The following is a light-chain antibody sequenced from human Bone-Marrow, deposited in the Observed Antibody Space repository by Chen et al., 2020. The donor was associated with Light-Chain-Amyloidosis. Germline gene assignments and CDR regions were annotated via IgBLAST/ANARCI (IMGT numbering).Light chain of an antibody. Sequence: NFMLTQPHSVSESPGKTVIISCTRSSGSIATNYVQWYQQRPGSSPTTVIYEDDQRPSGVPDRFSGSIDRSSNSASLTISGLGTEDEADYYCQSYQGSSQGVFGGGTKLTVL. V-gene: IGLV6-57*01. CDR3: QSYQGSSQGV. CDR2: EDD. J-gene: IGLJ3*02. CDR1: SGSIATNY.